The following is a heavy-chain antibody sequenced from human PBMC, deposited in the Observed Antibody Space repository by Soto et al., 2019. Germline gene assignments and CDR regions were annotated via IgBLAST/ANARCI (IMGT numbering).Heavy chain of an antibody. CDR2: IYYSGST. D-gene: IGHD2-21*01. V-gene: IGHV4-31*03. Sequence: SETLSLTCTVSGGSINSAGYYWSWLRQHPGQGLEWIGNIYYSGSTNYNPTLKSRVAISIDTSKNHFSLNLTSVTAADTAVYYCERLQTFCGIITVFDYWGQGTLVTVYS. CDR3: ERLQTFCGIITVFDY. J-gene: IGHJ4*02. CDR1: GGSINSAGYY.